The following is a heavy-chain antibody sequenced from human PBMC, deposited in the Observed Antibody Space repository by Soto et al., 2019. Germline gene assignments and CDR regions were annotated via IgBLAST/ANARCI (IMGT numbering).Heavy chain of an antibody. CDR1: GGTFDAYT. V-gene: IGHV1-69*01. CDR2: IIPLFGTE. D-gene: IGHD2-2*01. J-gene: IGHJ6*02. Sequence: QVQLVQSGAEVRKPGSSVRVSCKASGGTFDAYTITWVRQAPGQGLEWMGGIIPLFGTENYAEKFQGRVTISAEEYTTTAHMELSSLRPEDTAVYFCARLGTKAMDVWGQVTTVTISS. CDR3: ARLGTKAMDV.